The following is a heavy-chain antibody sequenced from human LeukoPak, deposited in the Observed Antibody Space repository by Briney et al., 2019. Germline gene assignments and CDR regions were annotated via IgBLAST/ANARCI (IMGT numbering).Heavy chain of an antibody. V-gene: IGHV3-15*01. Sequence: GGSLRLSCAASGXTFSNAWVSWVRQAPGKGLEWVGHVKSKTNGGTTDYATPVKRRFTISREDSKNTLFLQMNSLKTEDTAVYYCTLPWGSGSYYDYWGQGTLVTVSS. CDR2: VKSKTNGGTT. D-gene: IGHD3-10*01. CDR3: TLPWGSGSYYDY. CDR1: GXTFSNAW. J-gene: IGHJ4*02.